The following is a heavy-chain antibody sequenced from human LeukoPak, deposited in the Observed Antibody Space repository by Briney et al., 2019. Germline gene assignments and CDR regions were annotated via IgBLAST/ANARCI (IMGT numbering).Heavy chain of an antibody. V-gene: IGHV4-4*07. CDR1: GGSISSYY. CDR2: IYTSGST. J-gene: IGHJ6*03. D-gene: IGHD2-2*01. Sequence: SETLSHTCTVSGGSISSYYWSWIRQPAGKGLEWIGRIYTSGSTNYNPSLKSRVTMSVDTSKNQFSLKLSSVTAADTAVYYCARAYQLPGDYYYYMDVWGKGTTVTVSS. CDR3: ARAYQLPGDYYYYMDV.